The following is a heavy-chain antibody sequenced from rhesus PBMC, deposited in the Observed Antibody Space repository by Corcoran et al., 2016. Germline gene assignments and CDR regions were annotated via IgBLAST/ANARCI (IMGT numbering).Heavy chain of an antibody. D-gene: IGHD6-43*01. CDR3: ARGYSSSA. V-gene: IGHV4-173*01. J-gene: IGHJ4*01. Sequence: QLQLQESGPGLVKPSETLSLTCAVSGASISSNWWSWLRQPPGKGLEWIGCISGSGGSTSYNPSLKSRVTISTDTSKNQLSLKLISVTAADTAVYYCARGYSSSAWGQGVLVTVSS. CDR1: GASISSNW. CDR2: ISGSGGST.